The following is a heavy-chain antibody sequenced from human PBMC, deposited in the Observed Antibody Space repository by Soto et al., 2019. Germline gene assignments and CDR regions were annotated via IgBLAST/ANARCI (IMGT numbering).Heavy chain of an antibody. D-gene: IGHD4-17*01. J-gene: IGHJ4*02. CDR2: ISSSSSYI. CDR3: ARETTNYGDYETLYYFDY. V-gene: IGHV3-21*01. CDR1: GVTFSSYS. Sequence: GGSLRLSCAASGVTFSSYSMNWVRQAPGKGLEWVSSISSSSSYIYYADSVKGRFTISRDNAKNSLYLQMNSLRAEDTAVYYCARETTNYGDYETLYYFDYWGQGTLVTVSS.